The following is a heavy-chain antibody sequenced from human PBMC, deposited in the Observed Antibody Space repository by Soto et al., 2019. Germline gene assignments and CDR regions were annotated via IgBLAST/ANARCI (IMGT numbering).Heavy chain of an antibody. CDR3: ARDVVVVPAALFDP. J-gene: IGHJ5*02. CDR1: GYTFTGYY. CDR2: INPNSGGT. Sequence: WASVKVSCKASGYTFTGYYMHWVRQAPGQGLEWMGWINPNSGGTNYAQKFQGRVTMTRDTSISTAYMELSRLRSDDTAVYYCARDVVVVPAALFDPWGQGTLVTVSS. D-gene: IGHD2-2*01. V-gene: IGHV1-2*02.